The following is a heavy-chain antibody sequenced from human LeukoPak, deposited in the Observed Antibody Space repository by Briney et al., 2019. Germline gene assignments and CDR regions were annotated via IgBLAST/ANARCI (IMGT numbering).Heavy chain of an antibody. V-gene: IGHV4-30-4*01. D-gene: IGHD2-2*01. J-gene: IGHJ4*02. CDR3: ALIPYCTTATCYYFDF. CDR1: GDSISGADYY. CDR2: IYYSGST. Sequence: SETLSLTCTVSGDSISGADYYWSWIRQPPGKGLEWIGYIYYSGSTYYSPSFKSRFTISVDTSRNQFSLRLSSVTAADTAVYYCALIPYCTTATCYYFDFWGQGTLVTVSS.